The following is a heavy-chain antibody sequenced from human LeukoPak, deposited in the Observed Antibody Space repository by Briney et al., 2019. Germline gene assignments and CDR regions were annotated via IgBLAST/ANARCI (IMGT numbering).Heavy chain of an antibody. V-gene: IGHV3-30*18. D-gene: IGHD6-13*01. CDR1: GFTFSNYG. CDR2: ISYDGTNK. Sequence: PGGSLRLSCAASGFTFSNYGMHWVRQAPGKGLEWVAVISYDGTNKYYADSVKGRFTISRDTFKNTLYLQMNSLRAEDTAVYYCAKDPGAADSSNWFDPWGQGTLVTVSS. CDR3: AKDPGAADSSNWFDP. J-gene: IGHJ5*02.